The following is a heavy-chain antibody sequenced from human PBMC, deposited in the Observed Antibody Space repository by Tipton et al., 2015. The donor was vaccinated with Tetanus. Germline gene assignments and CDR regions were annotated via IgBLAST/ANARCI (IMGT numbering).Heavy chain of an antibody. CDR3: AKGAEVVVGTSKAYYFDY. CDR1: GFTFTNHA. V-gene: IGHV3-23*01. Sequence: SLRLSCAASGFTFTNHAMGWVRQAPGKGLEWVSAISGSGGSTYYADSVKGRFTISRDNSKNTLYLQMNSLRAEDTAIYYCAKGAEVVVGTSKAYYFDYWGQGTLVTVSS. D-gene: IGHD2-2*01. CDR2: ISGSGGST. J-gene: IGHJ4*02.